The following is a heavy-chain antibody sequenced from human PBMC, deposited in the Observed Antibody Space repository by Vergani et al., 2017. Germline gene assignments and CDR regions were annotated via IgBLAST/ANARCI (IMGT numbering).Heavy chain of an antibody. CDR3: AREEAGPSAFDI. CDR2: INAGNGNT. V-gene: IGHV1-3*01. D-gene: IGHD6-13*01. Sequence: QVQLVQSGAEVKKPGASVKVSCKASGYTFTSYAMHWVRQAPGQRLELMGWINAGNGNTKYSQKFQGRVTMTRNTSISTAYMELSSLRSEDTAVYYCAREEAGPSAFDIWGQGTLVTVSS. CDR1: GYTFTSYA. J-gene: IGHJ4*02.